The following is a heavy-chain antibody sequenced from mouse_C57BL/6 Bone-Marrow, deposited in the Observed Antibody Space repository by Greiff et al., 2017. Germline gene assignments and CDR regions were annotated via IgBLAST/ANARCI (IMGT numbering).Heavy chain of an antibody. CDR1: GYTFTGYW. V-gene: IGHV1-9*01. CDR2: ILPGSGST. J-gene: IGHJ4*01. D-gene: IGHD1-1*01. Sequence: QVQLQQSGAELMKPGASVKLSCKATGYTFTGYWIEWVKQRPGHGLEWIGEILPGSGSTNYNEKFKGKATFTADTSSNTAYMQLSSLTTEDSAIYYCAREEGYYGGSSYASYYYAMDYWGQGTSVTVSS. CDR3: AREEGYYGGSSYASYYYAMDY.